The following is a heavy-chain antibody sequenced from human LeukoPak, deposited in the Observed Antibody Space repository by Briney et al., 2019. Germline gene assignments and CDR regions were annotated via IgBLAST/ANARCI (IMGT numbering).Heavy chain of an antibody. D-gene: IGHD6-19*01. V-gene: IGHV3-9*01. CDR2: ISWNSGSI. CDR1: GFTFDDYA. CDR3: AKDLGSSGWPRGAFDI. Sequence: GGSLRLSCAASGFTFDDYAMHWVRQAPGKGLEWVSGISWNSGSIGYADSVKGRFTVSRDNAKNSLYLQMNSLRAEDTALYYCAKDLGSSGWPRGAFDIWGQGTMVTVSS. J-gene: IGHJ3*02.